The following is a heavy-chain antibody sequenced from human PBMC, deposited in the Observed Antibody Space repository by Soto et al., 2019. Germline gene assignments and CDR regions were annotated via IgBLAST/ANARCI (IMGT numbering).Heavy chain of an antibody. V-gene: IGHV4-59*01. CDR2: IYYSGST. Sequence: PSETLSLTCTVSGGSISSYYWSWIRQPPGKGLEWIGYIYYSGSTNYSPSLKSRVTISVDTSKNQFSLKLSSVTAADTAVYYCAGSPTYCSSTSCYGGFDYWGQGTLVTVSS. J-gene: IGHJ4*02. CDR3: AGSPTYCSSTSCYGGFDY. D-gene: IGHD2-2*01. CDR1: GGSISSYY.